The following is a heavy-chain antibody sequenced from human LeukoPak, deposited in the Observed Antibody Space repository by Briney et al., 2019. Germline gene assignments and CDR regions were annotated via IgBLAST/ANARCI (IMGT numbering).Heavy chain of an antibody. CDR1: GGSISSSSYY. CDR3: ERHPWNWFDP. CDR2: IYYSGST. V-gene: IGHV4-39*01. Sequence: SETLSLTCTVSGGSISSSSYYWGWIRQPPGKGLEWIGSIYYSGSTYYNPSLKSRVTISVDTSKNQFSLKLSSVTAADTAVYYCERHPWNWFDPWGQGTLVTVSS. J-gene: IGHJ5*02.